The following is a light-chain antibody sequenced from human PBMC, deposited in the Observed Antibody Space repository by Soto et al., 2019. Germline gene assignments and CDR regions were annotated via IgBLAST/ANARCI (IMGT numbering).Light chain of an antibody. CDR1: QSVSSSF. CDR2: VAS. J-gene: IGKJ1*01. Sequence: EIVLTQSPGTLSLSPGERATLSCRASQSVSSSFLAWYQQKPGQAPRLLIYVASSRATGIPDRFSGSGSGTDFTITISGQEPEDFAVYYCQQYDSSPWAFGQGTRVEIK. CDR3: QQYDSSPWA. V-gene: IGKV3-20*01.